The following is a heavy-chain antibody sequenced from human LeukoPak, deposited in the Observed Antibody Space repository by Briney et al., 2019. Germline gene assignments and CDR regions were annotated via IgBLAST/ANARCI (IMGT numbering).Heavy chain of an antibody. Sequence: GGSLRLSCEGSGFTLNGYAFSWVRQAPPKELEWVAVTGGSDDNTHYADSVKDRFTISRDNSEKRLFLQMNSLRPDDSALYYCTKDLMTGFSSGWYFAYWGQGTLVTVSS. D-gene: IGHD6-19*01. CDR1: GFTLNGYA. J-gene: IGHJ4*02. V-gene: IGHV3-23*01. CDR2: TGGSDDNT. CDR3: TKDLMTGFSSGWYFAY.